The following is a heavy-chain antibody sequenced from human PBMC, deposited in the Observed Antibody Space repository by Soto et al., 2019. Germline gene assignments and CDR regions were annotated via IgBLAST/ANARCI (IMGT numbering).Heavy chain of an antibody. CDR2: IWYDGSNK. CDR3: ARVSKWGYSYGYFHYYYGMDV. Sequence: GGSLRLSCAASGFTFSSYGMHWVRQAPGKGLEWVAAIWYDGSNKYYADSVKGRFTISRDNSKNTLYLQMNSLRAEDTAVYYCARVSKWGYSYGYFHYYYGMDVWGQGTTVTVSS. V-gene: IGHV3-33*01. J-gene: IGHJ6*02. D-gene: IGHD5-18*01. CDR1: GFTFSSYG.